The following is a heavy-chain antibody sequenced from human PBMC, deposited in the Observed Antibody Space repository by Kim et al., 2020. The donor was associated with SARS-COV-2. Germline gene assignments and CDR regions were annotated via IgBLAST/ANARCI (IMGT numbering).Heavy chain of an antibody. CDR1: GYTFTNYV. CDR3: AREAGTVTTLRFDP. CDR2: INTNTGNP. V-gene: IGHV7-4-1*02. D-gene: IGHD4-17*01. Sequence: ASVKVSCKASGYTFTNYVMNWVRQAPGQGLEWMGWINTNTGNPTYAQGFTGRFVFSLDTSVSTAYLQISRLKAEGTAVYYFAREAGTVTTLRFDPWGQGTLVTGSS. J-gene: IGHJ5*02.